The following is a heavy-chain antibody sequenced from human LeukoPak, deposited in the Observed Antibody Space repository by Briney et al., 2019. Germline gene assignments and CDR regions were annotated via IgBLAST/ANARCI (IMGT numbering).Heavy chain of an antibody. CDR1: GYTLTGLS. CDR2: FDPEDGET. V-gene: IGHV1-24*01. D-gene: IGHD2-21*01. Sequence: ASVKVSCKVSGYTLTGLSMHWVRQAPGKGLEWMGGFDPEDGETIYAQKFQGRVTMTEDTSTDTAYMELSSLRSEDTAVYYCAIVVIAIHGGWLDAFDIWGQGTMVTVSS. CDR3: AIVVIAIHGGWLDAFDI. J-gene: IGHJ3*02.